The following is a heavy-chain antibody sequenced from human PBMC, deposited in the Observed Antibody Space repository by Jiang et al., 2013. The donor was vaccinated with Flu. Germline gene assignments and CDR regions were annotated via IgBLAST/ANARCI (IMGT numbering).Heavy chain of an antibody. Sequence: QLLESGGGLVQSGGSLRLSCAASGFTFSTYAMTWVRQAPGKGLEWVSTITGSGGSTYYTDSVKGRFTISRDNSKNTLFLQMNSLRAEDTAVYFCANGVIHWGQGTLVTVSS. CDR1: GFTFSTYA. CDR3: ANGVIH. J-gene: IGHJ4*02. D-gene: IGHD2/OR15-2a*01. V-gene: IGHV3-23*01. CDR2: ITGSGGST.